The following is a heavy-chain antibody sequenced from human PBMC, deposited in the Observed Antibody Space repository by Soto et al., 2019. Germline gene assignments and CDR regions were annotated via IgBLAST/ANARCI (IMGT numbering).Heavy chain of an antibody. D-gene: IGHD1-26*01. CDR1: GASISSYY. V-gene: IGHV4-59*01. CDR3: AANLWGAAIDH. Sequence: SETLSLTCTVSGASISSYYWSWIRQPPGKGLEWIGFIYYSGSTNYNPSLRGRVTISVDTSNNQFSLRLSSVTAADMAVYYCAANLWGAAIDHWGEGTLVTVSS. CDR2: IYYSGST. J-gene: IGHJ4*02.